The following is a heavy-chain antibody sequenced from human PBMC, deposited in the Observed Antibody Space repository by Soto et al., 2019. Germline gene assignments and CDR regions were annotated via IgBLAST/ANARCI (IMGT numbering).Heavy chain of an antibody. CDR1: GGTFSSYA. Sequence: GASVKVSCKASGGTFSSYAISWVRQAPGQGLEWMGGIIPIFGTANYAQKFQGRVTITADESTSTAHMELSSLRSEDTAVYYCATGDDIKSESYSRYYGMDVWGQGTTVTVSS. D-gene: IGHD1-26*01. CDR2: IIPIFGTA. J-gene: IGHJ6*02. V-gene: IGHV1-69*13. CDR3: ATGDDIKSESYSRYYGMDV.